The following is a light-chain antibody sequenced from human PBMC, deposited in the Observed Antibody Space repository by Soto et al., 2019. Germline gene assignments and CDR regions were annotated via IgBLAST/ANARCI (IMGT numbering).Light chain of an antibody. Sequence: YELTQPPSVSVAPGQTARIICGGNNIGSKSVHWYQQKAGQAPEVVVFHDSDRPSGIPDRFSGSKFGTTATLTISRVEAGDEADYYCQVWDRSSDVIFGGGTKLTVL. CDR2: HDS. CDR1: NIGSKS. V-gene: IGLV3-21*02. J-gene: IGLJ2*01. CDR3: QVWDRSSDVI.